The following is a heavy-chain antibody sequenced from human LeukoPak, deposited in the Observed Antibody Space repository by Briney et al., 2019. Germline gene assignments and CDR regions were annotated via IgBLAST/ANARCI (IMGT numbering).Heavy chain of an antibody. J-gene: IGHJ4*02. CDR2: IYYSGST. D-gene: IGHD3-10*01. V-gene: IGHV4-59*08. CDR3: ARHYGSGKYYFDY. Sequence: SETLSLTCTVSGGSISSYYWSWIRQPPGKGLEWIGYIYYSGSTNYNPSLKSRVTISVDTSKNQFSLKLSSVTAADTAVYYCARHYGSGKYYFDYWGQGTLVTVSS. CDR1: GGSISSYY.